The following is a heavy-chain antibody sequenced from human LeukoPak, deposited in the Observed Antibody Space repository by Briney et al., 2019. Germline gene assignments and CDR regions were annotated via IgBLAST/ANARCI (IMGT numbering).Heavy chain of an antibody. CDR1: GYSISSGYS. V-gene: IGHV4-38-2*02. Sequence: ETLSLTCTVSGYSISSGYSWGWIRQPPGKGLEWIGSIYHSGSTYYNPSLKSRVTISVDTSNNQFSLKLSSVTVADTAVYYLARLTPRGRNDAFDIWGERTMVTVSS. CDR3: ARLTPRGRNDAFDI. D-gene: IGHD3-10*01. CDR2: IYHSGST. J-gene: IGHJ3*02.